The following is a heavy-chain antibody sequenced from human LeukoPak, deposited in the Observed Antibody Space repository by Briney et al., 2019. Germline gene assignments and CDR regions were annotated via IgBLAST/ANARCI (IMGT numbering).Heavy chain of an antibody. CDR3: ARGDDILTEDPYGMDV. J-gene: IGHJ6*02. V-gene: IGHV4-30-2*01. D-gene: IGHD3-9*01. Sequence: SETLSLTCTVSGGSISSGDYFWSWIRQPPGKGLEWIGHIYRSGSTYYNPSLKSRVTISVDTSKNQFSLKLASVTAADTAVYYCARGDDILTEDPYGMDVWGQGTTVTVSS. CDR2: IYRSGST. CDR1: GGSISSGDYF.